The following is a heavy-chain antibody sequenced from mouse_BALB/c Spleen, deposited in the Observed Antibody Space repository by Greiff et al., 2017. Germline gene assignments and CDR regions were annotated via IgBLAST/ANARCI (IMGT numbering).Heavy chain of an antibody. CDR1: GYTFTSYT. Sequence: QVHVKQSGAELARPGASVKMSCKASGYTFTSYTMHWVKQRPGQGLEWIGYINPSSGYTNYNQKFKDKATLTADKSSSTAYMQLSSLTSEDSAVYYCARKTTGIYFDYWGQGTTLTVSS. CDR2: INPSSGYT. V-gene: IGHV1-4*01. CDR3: ARKTTGIYFDY. D-gene: IGHD1-1*01. J-gene: IGHJ2*01.